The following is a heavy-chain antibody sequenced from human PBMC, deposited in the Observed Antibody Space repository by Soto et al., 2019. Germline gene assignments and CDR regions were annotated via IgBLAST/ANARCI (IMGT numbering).Heavy chain of an antibody. J-gene: IGHJ5*02. V-gene: IGHV1-18*01. CDR1: GYTFTSYG. CDR2: ISAYNGNT. D-gene: IGHD3-3*01. CDR3: ARVSPRFLEWLPPFDP. Sequence: ASVKVSCKASGYTFTSYGISWVRQAPGQGLEWMRWISAYNGNTNYAQKLQGRVTMTTDTSTSTAYMELRSLRSDDTAVYYCARVSPRFLEWLPPFDPWGQGTLVTVSS.